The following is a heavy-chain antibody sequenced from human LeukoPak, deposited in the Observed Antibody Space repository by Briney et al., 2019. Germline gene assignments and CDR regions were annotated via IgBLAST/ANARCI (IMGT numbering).Heavy chain of an antibody. CDR3: ARGRKNYYDSSGYYTDAFDI. V-gene: IGHV1-18*01. D-gene: IGHD3-22*01. CDR1: GYTFTSYG. Sequence: VSVKVSCKASGYTFTSYGISWVRQAPGQGLEWMGWISAYNGNTNYAQKLQGRVTMTTDTSTSTAYMELRSLRSDDTAVYYCARGRKNYYDSSGYYTDAFDIWGQGTMVTVSS. CDR2: ISAYNGNT. J-gene: IGHJ3*02.